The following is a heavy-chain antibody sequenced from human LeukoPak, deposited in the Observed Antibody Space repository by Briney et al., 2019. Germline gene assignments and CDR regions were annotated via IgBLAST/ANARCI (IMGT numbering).Heavy chain of an antibody. V-gene: IGHV1-2*02. CDR1: GYTFTGYY. CDR2: INPNSGGT. J-gene: IGHJ4*02. CDR3: ATTPGPYYDYVWGSYRYDY. D-gene: IGHD3-16*02. Sequence: ASVKVSCKASGYTFTGYYMHWVRQAPGQGLEWMGWINPNSGGTNYAQKFQGRVTMTRDTSISTAYMELSSLRSEDTAVYYCATTPGPYYDYVWGSYRYDYWGQGTLVTVSS.